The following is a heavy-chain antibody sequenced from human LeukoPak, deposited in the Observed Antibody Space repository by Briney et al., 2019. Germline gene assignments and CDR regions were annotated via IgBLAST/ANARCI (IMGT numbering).Heavy chain of an antibody. CDR3: TTLIPGYSYGPINPEFDY. V-gene: IGHV3-15*01. CDR1: GFTFSNAW. D-gene: IGHD5-18*01. Sequence: PGGSLRLSCAASGFTFSNAWMSWVRQAPGKGLEGVGRIKSKTDGGTTDYAAPVKGRFTISRDDSKNTLYLQMNSLKNEDTAVYYCTTLIPGYSYGPINPEFDYWGQGTLVTVSS. J-gene: IGHJ4*02. CDR2: IKSKTDGGTT.